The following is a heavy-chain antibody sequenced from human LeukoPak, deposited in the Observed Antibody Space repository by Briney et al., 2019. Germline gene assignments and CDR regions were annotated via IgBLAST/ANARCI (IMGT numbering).Heavy chain of an antibody. D-gene: IGHD3-3*01. CDR1: GGSFSGYY. CDR2: INHSGST. Sequence: SETLSLTCAVYGGSFSGYYWSWIRQPPGKGLEWTGEINHSGSTNYNPSLKSRVTISVDTSKNQFSLKLSSVTAADTAVYYCARGLLTYDFWCGYSPYYYMDVWGKGTTVTVSS. J-gene: IGHJ6*03. CDR3: ARGLLTYDFWCGYSPYYYMDV. V-gene: IGHV4-34*01.